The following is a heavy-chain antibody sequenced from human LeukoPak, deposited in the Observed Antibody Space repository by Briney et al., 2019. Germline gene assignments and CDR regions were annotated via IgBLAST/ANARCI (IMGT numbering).Heavy chain of an antibody. Sequence: SSETLPLTCTVSGGSISSGGYYWSWIRQHPGKGLEWIGYIYYSGSTYYNPSLKSRVTISVDTSKNQFSLKLSSVTAADTAVYYCAGDQARITMVRGAAVRYFDYWGQGTLVTVSS. V-gene: IGHV4-31*03. CDR3: AGDQARITMVRGAAVRYFDY. D-gene: IGHD3-10*01. CDR2: IYYSGST. CDR1: GGSISSGGYY. J-gene: IGHJ4*02.